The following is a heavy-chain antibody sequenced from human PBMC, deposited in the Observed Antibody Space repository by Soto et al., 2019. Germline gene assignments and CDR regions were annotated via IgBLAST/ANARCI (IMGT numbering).Heavy chain of an antibody. J-gene: IGHJ4*02. Sequence: PGGSLRLSCAASGFTFSGYWMHWVRQAPGKGLEWVSRITSDGSGTAYADSVKGRFSISRDNAKNTLYLQMNSLRAEDTAVYYCAKDPGRPTDYWGQGTLVTVSS. V-gene: IGHV3-74*03. CDR2: ITSDGSGT. CDR3: AKDPGRPTDY. CDR1: GFTFSGYW.